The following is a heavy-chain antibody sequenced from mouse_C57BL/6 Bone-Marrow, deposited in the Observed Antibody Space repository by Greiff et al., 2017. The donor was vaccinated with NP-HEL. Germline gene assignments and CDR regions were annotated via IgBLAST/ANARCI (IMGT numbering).Heavy chain of an antibody. D-gene: IGHD1-1*01. CDR3: ARSGYSCYFDY. Sequence: QVQLQQSGPELVKPGASVKISCKASGYAFSSSWMNWVKQRPGQGLEWIGRIYPGDGDTNYNGKFKGKATLTADKSSSTAYMQLSSLTSEDSAVYVCARSGYSCYFDYWGQGTTLTVSA. J-gene: IGHJ2*01. V-gene: IGHV1-82*01. CDR1: GYAFSSSW. CDR2: IYPGDGDT.